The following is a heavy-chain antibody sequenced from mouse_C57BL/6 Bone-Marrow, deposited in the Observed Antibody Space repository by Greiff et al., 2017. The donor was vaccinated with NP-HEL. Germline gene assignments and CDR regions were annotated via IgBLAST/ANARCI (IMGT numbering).Heavy chain of an antibody. CDR3: ARGAIYYDYPYYAMDY. J-gene: IGHJ4*01. Sequence: LVESGAELARPGASVKLSCKASGYTFTSYGISWVKQRTGQGLEWIGEIYPRSGNTYYNEKFKGKATLTADKSSSTAYMELRSLTSEDSAVYFCARGAIYYDYPYYAMDYWGQGTSVTVSS. CDR1: GYTFTSYG. V-gene: IGHV1-81*01. CDR2: IYPRSGNT. D-gene: IGHD2-4*01.